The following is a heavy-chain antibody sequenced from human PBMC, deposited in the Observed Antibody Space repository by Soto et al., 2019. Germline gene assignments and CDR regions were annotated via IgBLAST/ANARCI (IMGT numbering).Heavy chain of an antibody. CDR2: ISGSSSPI. J-gene: IGHJ3*02. Sequence: GESLKISCAAPGFTFSTFSMNWVRQAPGKGLEWLSYISGSSSPIYYADSVKGRFTISRDNAKNSLYLQMNSLRAEDTAVYYCARFGPDAMPAQFCALDIWGLGTMVTVSS. CDR1: GFTFSTFS. CDR3: ARFGPDAMPAQFCALDI. D-gene: IGHD2-2*01. V-gene: IGHV3-48*01.